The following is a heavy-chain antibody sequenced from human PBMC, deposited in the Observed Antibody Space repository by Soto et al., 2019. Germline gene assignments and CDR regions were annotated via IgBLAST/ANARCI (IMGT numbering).Heavy chain of an antibody. CDR1: GYTFISYY. CDR2: INPSDAYT. CDR3: ARDHVDTPMTNFDY. D-gene: IGHD5-18*01. V-gene: IGHV1-46*01. J-gene: IGHJ4*02. Sequence: ASVKVSCKASGYTFISYYIHWVRQAPGQGLEWMGLINPSDAYTDYAQKFQGRVTLTRDTSTSIVYMELSSLRSEDAAIYYCARDHVDTPMTNFDYWGQGTLVTVSS.